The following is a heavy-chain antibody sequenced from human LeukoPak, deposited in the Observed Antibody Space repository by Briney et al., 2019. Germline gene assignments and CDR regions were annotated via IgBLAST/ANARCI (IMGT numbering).Heavy chain of an antibody. CDR2: INPNSGGT. V-gene: IGHV1-2*02. J-gene: IGHJ1*01. Sequence: GASVKVSCKASGYTFTGYYMHWVRQAPGQGLEWMGWINPNSGGTNYAQKFQGRVTMTRDTSISTAYMELSRLRSDDTAVYYCARGGWDIVVVPAAPAEYFQHWGQGTLVTVSS. D-gene: IGHD2-2*01. CDR1: GYTFTGYY. CDR3: ARGGWDIVVVPAAPAEYFQH.